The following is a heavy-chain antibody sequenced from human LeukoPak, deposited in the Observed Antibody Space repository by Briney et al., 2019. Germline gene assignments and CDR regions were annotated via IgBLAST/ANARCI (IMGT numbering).Heavy chain of an antibody. CDR3: ARHPHVHCSSTSCSGDWFDP. CDR1: GGSISSSSYY. V-gene: IGHV4-39*01. J-gene: IGHJ5*02. D-gene: IGHD2-2*01. CDR2: IYYSGST. Sequence: SETLSLTCTVSGGSISSSSYYWGWIRQPPGKGLEWIGSIYYSGSTYYNPSLKSRVTISVDTSKNQFSLKLSSVTAADTAVYYCARHPHVHCSSTSCSGDWFDPWGQGTLVTVSS.